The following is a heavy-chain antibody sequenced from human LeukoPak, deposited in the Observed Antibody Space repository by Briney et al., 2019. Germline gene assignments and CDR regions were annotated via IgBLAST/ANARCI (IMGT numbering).Heavy chain of an antibody. Sequence: SETLSLTCTVAAGSISSYYWSWIRQPPGKGLEWIGCLYNTGSTNYSPSLKGRVTISVDTSKNQFSLKLSSVTVADTAVYYCARAPYGAGSKPYYFDYWGQGTLVTVSS. CDR1: AGSISSYY. J-gene: IGHJ4*02. V-gene: IGHV4-59*01. D-gene: IGHD3-10*01. CDR2: LYNTGST. CDR3: ARAPYGAGSKPYYFDY.